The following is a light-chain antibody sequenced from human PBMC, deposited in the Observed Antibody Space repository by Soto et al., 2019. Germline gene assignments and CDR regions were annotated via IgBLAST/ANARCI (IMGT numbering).Light chain of an antibody. CDR1: QSVSSY. V-gene: IGKV3-11*01. Sequence: EIVFTQSPATLSLSPWERATLSCTASQSVSSYLAWYQQKPGQAPRLLIYDASTRATGIPARFSGSGSGTDFTLTITSLEPEDFAVYYCQQRSNWPPTFGQGTKVDI. J-gene: IGKJ1*01. CDR2: DAS. CDR3: QQRSNWPPT.